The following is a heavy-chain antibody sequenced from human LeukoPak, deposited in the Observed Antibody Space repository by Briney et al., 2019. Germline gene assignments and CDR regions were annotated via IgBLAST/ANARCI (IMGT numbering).Heavy chain of an antibody. V-gene: IGHV3-21*01. CDR1: GFTFNTYS. CDR3: ARFYGAGGNHRYYFGS. D-gene: IGHD3-10*01. CDR2: ISSSSDYI. J-gene: IGHJ4*02. Sequence: GGSLRLFCAASGFTFNTYSMNWVRQAPGKGLEWVSCISSSSDYIYYTDSVKGRFTISRDNARNSLYLQMDSLRVEDTAVYYCARFYGAGGNHRYYFGSWGQGILVTVSS.